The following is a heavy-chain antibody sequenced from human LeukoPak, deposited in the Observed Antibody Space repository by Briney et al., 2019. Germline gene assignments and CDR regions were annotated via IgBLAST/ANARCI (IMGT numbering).Heavy chain of an antibody. D-gene: IGHD3-22*01. CDR3: ARRAYYYDSSGYYNDY. CDR1: GITFSSYA. J-gene: IGHJ4*02. V-gene: IGHV3-23*01. Sequence: GGSLRLSCAASGITFSSYAMSLVRQAPGKGLEWVSAISGSGGSTYYADSVKGRFTISRDNSKNTLYLQMNSLRAEDTAVYYCARRAYYYDSSGYYNDYWGQGTLVTVSS. CDR2: ISGSGGST.